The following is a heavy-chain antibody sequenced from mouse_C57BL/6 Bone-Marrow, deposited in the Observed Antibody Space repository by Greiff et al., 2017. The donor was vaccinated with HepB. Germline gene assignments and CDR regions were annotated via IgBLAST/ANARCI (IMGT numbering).Heavy chain of an antibody. V-gene: IGHV1-53*01. D-gene: IGHD2-3*01. CDR3: ARWTFYGGYDGGYAMDY. CDR1: GYTFISYW. J-gene: IGHJ4*01. CDR2: INPSNGGT. Sequence: QVQLQQPGTELVKPGASVKLSCKASGYTFISYWMHWVKQRPGQGLEWIGNINPSNGGTNYNEKFKSKATLTVDKSSSTAYMQLSSLTSEDSAVYYCARWTFYGGYDGGYAMDYWGQGTSVTVSS.